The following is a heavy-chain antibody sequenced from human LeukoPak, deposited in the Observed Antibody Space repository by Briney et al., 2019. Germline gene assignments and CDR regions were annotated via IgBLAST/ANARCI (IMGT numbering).Heavy chain of an antibody. Sequence: GRSLRLSCAASGFTFSSYGMHWVRQAPGKGLEWVAVIWYDGSNKYYADSVKGRFTISRDNSKNTLYLQMNSLRAEDSAVDYCAKDLRWIQTQPPEIGYWGQGTLVTVSS. J-gene: IGHJ4*02. D-gene: IGHD5-24*01. CDR2: IWYDGSNK. CDR1: GFTFSSYG. V-gene: IGHV3-33*06. CDR3: AKDLRWIQTQPPEIGY.